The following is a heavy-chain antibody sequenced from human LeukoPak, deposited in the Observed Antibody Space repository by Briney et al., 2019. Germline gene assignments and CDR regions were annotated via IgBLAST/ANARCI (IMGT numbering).Heavy chain of an antibody. CDR1: GFTFSSYA. V-gene: IGHV3-30-3*01. CDR2: ISYDGSNK. Sequence: PGGSLRLSCAASGFTFSSYAMHWVRQAPGKGLEWVAVISYDGSNKYYADSVKGRFTISRDNSKNTLYLQMNSLRAEDTAVYYCARAALYYYDSSGANHIDYWGHGTLVTVSS. D-gene: IGHD3-22*01. J-gene: IGHJ4*01. CDR3: ARAALYYYDSSGANHIDY.